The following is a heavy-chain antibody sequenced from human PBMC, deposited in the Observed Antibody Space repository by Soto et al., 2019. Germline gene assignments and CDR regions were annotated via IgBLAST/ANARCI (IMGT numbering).Heavy chain of an antibody. J-gene: IGHJ6*02. CDR3: AKDAITMVRGVISYYGMDV. V-gene: IGHV3-9*01. CDR2: ISWNSGSI. Sequence: EVQLGESGGGLVQPGRSLRLSCAASGFTFDDYAMHWVRQAPGKGLEWVSGISWNSGSIGYADSVKGRFTISRDNANNSLYLQMNSLRAEYTALYYCAKDAITMVRGVISYYGMDVWGQGPTVTASS. CDR1: GFTFDDYA. D-gene: IGHD3-10*01.